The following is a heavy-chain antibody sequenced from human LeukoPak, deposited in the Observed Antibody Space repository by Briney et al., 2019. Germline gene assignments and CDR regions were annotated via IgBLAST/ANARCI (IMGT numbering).Heavy chain of an antibody. CDR2: ISSSSSYI. CDR1: GFTFTSFW. V-gene: IGHV3-21*01. D-gene: IGHD3-16*01. J-gene: IGHJ6*03. Sequence: GGSLRLSCAASGFTFTSFWMSWVRLAPGKGLEWVSSISSSSSYIYYADSVKGRFTISRDNAKNSLYLQMNSLRAEDTAVYYCARDFSNYPALIATPRYYYMDVWGKGTTVTVSS. CDR3: ARDFSNYPALIATPRYYYMDV.